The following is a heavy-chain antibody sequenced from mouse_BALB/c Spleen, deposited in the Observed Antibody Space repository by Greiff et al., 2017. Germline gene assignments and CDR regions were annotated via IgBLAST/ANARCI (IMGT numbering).Heavy chain of an antibody. CDR1: GFTFSSFG. Sequence: EVKVVESGGGLVQPGGSRKLSCAASGFTFSSFGMHWVRQAPEKGLEWVAYISSGSSTIYYADTVKGRFTISRDNPKNTLFLQMTSLRSEDTAMYYCARSGLTSAVYAMDYWGQGTSVTVSS. V-gene: IGHV5-17*02. J-gene: IGHJ4*01. CDR3: ARSGLTSAVYAMDY. CDR2: ISSGSSTI. D-gene: IGHD3-1*01.